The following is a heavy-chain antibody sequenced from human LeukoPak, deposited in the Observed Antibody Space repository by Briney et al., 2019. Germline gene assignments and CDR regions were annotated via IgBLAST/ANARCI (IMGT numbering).Heavy chain of an antibody. V-gene: IGHV4-34*01. CDR2: INHGGST. J-gene: IGHJ4*02. CDR3: ARSKGSYPVRGGPFDY. D-gene: IGHD1-26*01. Sequence: SETLSLTCAVYGGSFSGYYWSWIRQPPGKGLEWIGEINHGGSTNYNPSLKSRVTISVDTSNNQFSLKLSSVPAAHTAVYYCARSKGSYPVRGGPFDYWGQGTLVTVSS. CDR1: GGSFSGYY.